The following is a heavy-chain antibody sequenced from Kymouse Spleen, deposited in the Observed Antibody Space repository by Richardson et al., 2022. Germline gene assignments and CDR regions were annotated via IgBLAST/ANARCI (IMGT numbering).Heavy chain of an antibody. CDR1: GGSISSSSYY. J-gene: IGHJ4*02. D-gene: IGHD5-18,IGHD5-18*01. CDR3: ARHDGYSYGYFDY. CDR2: IYYSGST. V-gene: IGHV4-39*01. Sequence: QLQLQESGPGLVKPSETLSLTCTVSGGSISSSSYYWGWIRQPPGKGLEWIGSIYYSGSTYYNPSLKSRVTISVDTSKNQFSLKLSSVTAADTAVYYCARHDGYSYGYFDYWGQGTLVTVSS.